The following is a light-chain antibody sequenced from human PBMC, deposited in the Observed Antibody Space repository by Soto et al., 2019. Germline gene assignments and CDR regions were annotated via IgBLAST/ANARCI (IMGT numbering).Light chain of an antibody. CDR1: RSDVGGYNY. V-gene: IGLV2-11*01. CDR3: SSYAGSHTSVL. Sequence: QSVLTQPRSVSGSPGQSVTISCTGTRSDVGGYNYVSWYQQHPGKAPKLLIYDVNKRPSGVPVRFSGSKSGNTASLTISGLQAEDEADYSCSSYAGSHTSVLFGGGTKLTVL. CDR2: DVN. J-gene: IGLJ3*02.